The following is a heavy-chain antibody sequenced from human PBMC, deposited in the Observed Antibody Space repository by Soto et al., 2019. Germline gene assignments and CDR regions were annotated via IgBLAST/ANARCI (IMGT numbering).Heavy chain of an antibody. CDR1: GGTFSSYT. CDR3: ARDFEGVVVPAATPGGDWFDP. J-gene: IGHJ5*02. V-gene: IGHV1-69*08. Sequence: QVQLVQSGAEVKKPGSSVKVSCKASGGTFSSYTISWVRQAPGQGLEWMGRIIPILGIANYAQKFQGRVTSTADKSTSTAYMELSRLRSEDTAVYYCARDFEGVVVPAATPGGDWFDPWGQGTLVTVSS. D-gene: IGHD2-2*01. CDR2: IIPILGIA.